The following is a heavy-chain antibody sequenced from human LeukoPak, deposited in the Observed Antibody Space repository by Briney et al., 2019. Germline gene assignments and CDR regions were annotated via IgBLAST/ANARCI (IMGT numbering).Heavy chain of an antibody. CDR1: GYTFTSYD. J-gene: IGHJ4*02. Sequence: GASVKVSCKASGYTFTSYDVNWVRQATGQGLEWMGWMNPNSGNTGYAQNFQGRIIMTSSASIGTAYMELSSLTSEDTAVYYCARGIVGDYWGQGTPVTVSS. D-gene: IGHD2/OR15-2a*01. CDR2: MNPNSGNT. CDR3: ARGIVGDY. V-gene: IGHV1-8*02.